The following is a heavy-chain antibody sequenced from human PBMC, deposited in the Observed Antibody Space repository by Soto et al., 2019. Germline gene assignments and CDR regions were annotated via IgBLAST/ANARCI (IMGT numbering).Heavy chain of an antibody. CDR1: GGSISGYY. Sequence: SETLSLTCTVSGGSISGYYWTWIRQPAGKGLEWIGRIYSSGITNYNPSLRSRVTMSVDTSRNQLSLRLTSVTAADTAVYFCARLYDSSGYYELEYWGEGALVTVSS. V-gene: IGHV4-4*07. CDR2: IYSSGIT. J-gene: IGHJ4*02. D-gene: IGHD3-22*01. CDR3: ARLYDSSGYYELEY.